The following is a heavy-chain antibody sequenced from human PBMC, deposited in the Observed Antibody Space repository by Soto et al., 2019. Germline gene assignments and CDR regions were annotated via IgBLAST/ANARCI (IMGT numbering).Heavy chain of an antibody. D-gene: IGHD2-15*01. Sequence: KPSETLSLTCSVSRAFINSGGFYYSWIRQPPGEGLEWLGYIFHSGSTLYNPSLRGRLTLSADTSRNQLSLHLTSVTAADTAVYYCVRGGIAGHWFDPWGQGILVTVS. J-gene: IGHJ5*02. CDR3: VRGGIAGHWFDP. V-gene: IGHV4-31*03. CDR1: RAFINSGGFY. CDR2: IFHSGST.